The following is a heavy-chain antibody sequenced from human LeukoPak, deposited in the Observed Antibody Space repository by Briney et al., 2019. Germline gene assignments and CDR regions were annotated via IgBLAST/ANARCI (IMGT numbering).Heavy chain of an antibody. CDR3: ARDRVGTAMGGGAFDI. Sequence: GGSLRLSCAASGFTVSSNHMSWVRQAPGKGLEGVSSISSSSSYIYHADSVKGRFTISRDNAKNSLYLQMNSLRAEDTAVYYCARDRVGTAMGGGAFDIWGQGTMVTVSS. CDR1: GFTVSSNH. J-gene: IGHJ3*02. D-gene: IGHD5-18*01. V-gene: IGHV3-21*01. CDR2: ISSSSSYI.